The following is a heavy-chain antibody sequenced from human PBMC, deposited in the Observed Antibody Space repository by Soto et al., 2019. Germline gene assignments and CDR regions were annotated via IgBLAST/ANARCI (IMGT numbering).Heavy chain of an antibody. Sequence: QVRLQQWGAGLVRPSETLSLTCAVYGGSFNNYCWSWIRQPPGKGLEWIGEVCPGGRTNYSPTLKSEVRTAVEASKNQFSLRLTSVTVADTAVYYCARGDYGQYDAYNWFDPWGQGNLVIVAS. CDR3: ARGDYGQYDAYNWFDP. J-gene: IGHJ5*02. CDR1: GGSFNNYC. CDR2: VCPGGRT. V-gene: IGHV4-34*02. D-gene: IGHD3-10*01.